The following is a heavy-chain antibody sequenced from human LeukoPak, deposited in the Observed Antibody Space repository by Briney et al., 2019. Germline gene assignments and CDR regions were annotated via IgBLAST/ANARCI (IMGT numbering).Heavy chain of an antibody. CDR1: GFTFTSSA. J-gene: IGHJ4*02. D-gene: IGHD4-17*01. CDR2: IVVGSGNT. CDR3: TSQAGDYFPFDY. Sequence: ASVKVSCKASGFTFTSSAVRWVRQARGQRLEWIGWIVVGSGNTNYAQKFQERVTITRDMSTSTAYMELSSLRSEDTAVYYCTSQAGDYFPFDYWGQGTLVTVSS. V-gene: IGHV1-58*01.